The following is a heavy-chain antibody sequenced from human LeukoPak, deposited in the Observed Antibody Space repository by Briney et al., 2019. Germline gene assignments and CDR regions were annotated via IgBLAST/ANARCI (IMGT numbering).Heavy chain of an antibody. J-gene: IGHJ4*02. CDR1: GYTFTNYY. D-gene: IGHD3-10*01. CDR2: INPSVGTT. Sequence: GASVKVSCKASGYTFTNYYIHWVRQAPGQGLEWMGTINPSVGTTRSAKGRASLTRDTSTSTVYMALSTLRSEDTAVYYCARSGFPYYSGSGSPYNVDVRQNSYFDFWGQGTLVTVSS. CDR3: ARSGFPYYSGSGSPYNVDVRQNSYFDF. V-gene: IGHV1-46*01.